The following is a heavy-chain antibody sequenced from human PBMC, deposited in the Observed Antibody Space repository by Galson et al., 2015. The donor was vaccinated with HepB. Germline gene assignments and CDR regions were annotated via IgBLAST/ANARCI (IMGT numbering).Heavy chain of an antibody. J-gene: IGHJ5*02. CDR3: ARDLDYYDSSASNWFDP. Sequence: SLRLSCAAPGFTFSSYGMHRVRQAPGKGLEWVAVISYDGSNKYYADSVKGRFTISRDNSKNTLYLQMNSLRTEDTAVYYCARDLDYYDSSASNWFDPWGQGTLVTVSS. CDR1: GFTFSSYG. CDR2: ISYDGSNK. D-gene: IGHD3-22*01. V-gene: IGHV3-30*03.